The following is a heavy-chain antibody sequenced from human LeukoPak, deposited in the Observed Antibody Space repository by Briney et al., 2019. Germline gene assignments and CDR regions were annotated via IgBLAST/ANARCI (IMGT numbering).Heavy chain of an antibody. D-gene: IGHD3-22*01. J-gene: IGHJ4*02. CDR2: INPSGGST. Sequence: ASVKVSCKASGYTFTSYYMHWVRQAPGQGLEWMGIINPSGGSTSYAQKFQGRVTMTRDTSTSTVYMELSSLRSEDTAVYYCARDRAYYDSSGPLDYWGQGTLVTVPS. CDR3: ARDRAYYDSSGPLDY. V-gene: IGHV1-46*01. CDR1: GYTFTSYY.